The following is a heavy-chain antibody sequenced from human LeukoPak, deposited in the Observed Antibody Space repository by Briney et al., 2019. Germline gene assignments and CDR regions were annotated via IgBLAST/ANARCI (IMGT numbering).Heavy chain of an antibody. V-gene: IGHV4-34*01. Sequence: PSETLSLTCAFYGGSFSDYYWSWIRQPPGKGLEWIGEINHSESTNYNPSFKSRVTISVDTSKNQFSLNLRSVTAADTAVYYCAREVLDYGSGSYDYWGQGTLVTVSS. D-gene: IGHD3-10*01. CDR3: AREVLDYGSGSYDY. J-gene: IGHJ4*02. CDR1: GGSFSDYY. CDR2: INHSEST.